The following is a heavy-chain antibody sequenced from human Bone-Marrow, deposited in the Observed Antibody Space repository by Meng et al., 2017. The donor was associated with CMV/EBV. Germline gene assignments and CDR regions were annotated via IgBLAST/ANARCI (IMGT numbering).Heavy chain of an antibody. CDR3: TRSVYSSSPGGLVDN. J-gene: IGHJ4*02. CDR2: IRSKANSYAT. D-gene: IGHD6-6*01. V-gene: IGHV3-73*01. CDR1: GFTFSGSA. Sequence: GESLKISCAASGFTFSGSAMHWVRQASGKGLEWVGRIRSKANSYATAYAASVKGRFTISRDDSKITAYLQMNSLKTEDTAVYYCTRSVYSSSPGGLVDNWGQGTLVTVSS.